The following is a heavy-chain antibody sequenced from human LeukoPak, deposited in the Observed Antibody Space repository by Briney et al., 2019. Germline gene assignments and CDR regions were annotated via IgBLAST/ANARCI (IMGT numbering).Heavy chain of an antibody. CDR3: ARAQRGDYMDV. D-gene: IGHD6-25*01. V-gene: IGHV3-30*12. J-gene: IGHJ6*03. CDR2: ISYDGSNK. Sequence: GGSLRLSCAASGFTFSSYGMHWVRQAPGKGLEWVAVISYDGSNKYYADSVKGRFTISRDNSKNTLYLLMNNLRAEDTAVYYCARAQRGDYMDVWGKGTTVTISS. CDR1: GFTFSSYG.